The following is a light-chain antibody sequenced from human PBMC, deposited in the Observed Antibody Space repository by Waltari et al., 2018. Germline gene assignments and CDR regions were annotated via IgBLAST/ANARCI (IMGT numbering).Light chain of an antibody. V-gene: IGKV4-1*01. Sequence: DIVMTQSPDSLAVSLGERATINCKSSQSVLYSSENKNYLAWYQQKPGQPPKLLIYWASARESGVPDRFSGSESGTDFTLTISSLRAEDVAVYYCHQYYTTPWTFGQGTKVEIK. J-gene: IGKJ1*01. CDR2: WAS. CDR1: QSVLYSSENKNY. CDR3: HQYYTTPWT.